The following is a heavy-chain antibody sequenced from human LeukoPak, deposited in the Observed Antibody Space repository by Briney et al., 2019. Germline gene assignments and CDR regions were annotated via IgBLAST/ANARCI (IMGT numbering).Heavy chain of an antibody. CDR3: AKDRGLGFYDDSGHHY. Sequence: GGSLRLSCAASGFTFRDYDMSWVRQAPGKGLEWVSSVSGSGGSAYYADSVRGRFTISRDHSTSTLYLQMNSLRAEDTAVYYCAKDRGLGFYDDSGHHYWGQGTLVTVSS. D-gene: IGHD2/OR15-2a*01. CDR2: VSGSGGSA. V-gene: IGHV3-23*01. J-gene: IGHJ4*02. CDR1: GFTFRDYD.